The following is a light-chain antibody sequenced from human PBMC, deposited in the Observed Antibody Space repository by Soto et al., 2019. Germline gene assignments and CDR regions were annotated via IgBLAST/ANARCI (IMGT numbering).Light chain of an antibody. CDR3: QLYDSSRT. CDR2: GAS. CDR1: QSVDSRF. Sequence: EIVLTQSPGTLSLSPGESATLSCRASQSVDSRFFAWYQQKPGQAPRLLMSGASTRGTGIPDRVSGSASGAYFTLIISLLAPEVVAVYYRQLYDSSRTFGRGTKVEMK. V-gene: IGKV3-20*01. J-gene: IGKJ1*01.